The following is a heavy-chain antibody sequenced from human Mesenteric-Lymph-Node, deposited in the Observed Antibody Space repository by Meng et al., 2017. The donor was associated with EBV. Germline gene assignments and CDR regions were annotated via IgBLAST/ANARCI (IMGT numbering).Heavy chain of an antibody. CDR1: GFSFSSYN. J-gene: IGHJ4*02. CDR2: ISSSSYM. V-gene: IGHV3-21*01. Sequence: EVQLVESGGXXXXXGXSLRLACAVSGFSFSSYNMNWLRQAPGKGLEWVSSISSSSYMYYVDSVKGRFTISRDNAKNSVYLQMNGLRVEDSAVYYCGRGASFLDYWGQGILVTVSS. CDR3: GRGASFLDY.